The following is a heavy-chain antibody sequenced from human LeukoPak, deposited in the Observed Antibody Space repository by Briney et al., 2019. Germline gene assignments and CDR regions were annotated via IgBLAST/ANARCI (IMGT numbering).Heavy chain of an antibody. D-gene: IGHD3-10*01. CDR1: GGSISSSSYY. Sequence: SETLSLTCTVSGGSISSSSYYWGWIRQPPGKGLEWIGSIYYSGSTYYNPSLKSRVTISVDTSKNQFSLKLSSVTAADTAVYYCARPSITMVRGFDPWGQGTLATVSS. CDR2: IYYSGST. V-gene: IGHV4-39*01. CDR3: ARPSITMVRGFDP. J-gene: IGHJ5*02.